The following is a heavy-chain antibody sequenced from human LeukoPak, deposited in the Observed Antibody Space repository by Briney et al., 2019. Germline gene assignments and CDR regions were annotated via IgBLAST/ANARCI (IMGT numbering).Heavy chain of an antibody. Sequence: GGSLRLSCAASGFTSTNYAMNWVRQAPGKGLEWVSVLIGSSGSTDYADSVKGRFTISRDISKNTLFLQMNSLRAEDTAIYYCAKGASDYFEIAYFASGAQGTLATVS. J-gene: IGHJ4*02. CDR3: AKGASDYFEIAYFAS. CDR2: LIGSSGST. V-gene: IGHV3-23*01. D-gene: IGHD3-22*01. CDR1: GFTSTNYA.